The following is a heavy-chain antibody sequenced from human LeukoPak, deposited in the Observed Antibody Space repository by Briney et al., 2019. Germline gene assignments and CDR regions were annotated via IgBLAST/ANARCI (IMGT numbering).Heavy chain of an antibody. CDR3: ARDRYCSSTSCYYYGMDV. J-gene: IGHJ6*02. Sequence: SETLSLTCTVSGGSISSGGYYWSWIRQHPGKGLEWIGYIYYSGSTYYNPSLKSRVTISVDTSKNQFSLKLSSVTAADTAVYYCARDRYCSSTSCYYYGMDVWGQGTTVTVSS. D-gene: IGHD2-2*01. CDR1: GGSISSGGYY. CDR2: IYYSGST. V-gene: IGHV4-31*03.